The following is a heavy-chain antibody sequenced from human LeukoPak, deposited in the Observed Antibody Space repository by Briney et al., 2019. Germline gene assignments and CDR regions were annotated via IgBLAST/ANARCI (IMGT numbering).Heavy chain of an antibody. V-gene: IGHV3-21*01. D-gene: IGHD6-13*01. Sequence: SGGSLRLSCAASGFTFSSYSMNWVRQAPGKGLEWVSSISSSSSYIYYADSVKGRFTISRDNAKNSLYLQMNSLRDDDTAVYYCGKGGQSSSWFWVDWGQGTLVTVSS. CDR3: GKGGQSSSWFWVD. CDR1: GFTFSSYS. J-gene: IGHJ4*02. CDR2: ISSSSSYI.